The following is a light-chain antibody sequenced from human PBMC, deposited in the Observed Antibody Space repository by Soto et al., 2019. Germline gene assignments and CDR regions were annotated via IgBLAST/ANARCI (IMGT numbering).Light chain of an antibody. CDR1: SSDVGSYNL. CDR3: CSYADSSTWV. V-gene: IGLV2-23*01. CDR2: EGS. Sequence: QSALTQPASVSGSPGQSITISCTGTSSDVGSYNLVSWYQQEPGKAPKLIIYEGSKRPSGVSDRFSGAKSGNTASLTISGLQADDEGYYYCCSYADSSTWVLGGGTKLTVL. J-gene: IGLJ3*02.